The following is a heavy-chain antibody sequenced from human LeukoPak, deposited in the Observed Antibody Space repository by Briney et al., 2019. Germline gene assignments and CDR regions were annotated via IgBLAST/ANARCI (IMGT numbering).Heavy chain of an antibody. D-gene: IGHD1-26*01. J-gene: IGHJ4*02. V-gene: IGHV3-7*01. CDR1: GFAFSDSY. CDR3: ARHSGTYYDY. Sequence: PGGSLRPSCGASGFAFSDSYMDWVRQAPGKGLEWVANIKQDGSEKYYVDSVKGRFTISRDNAKNSLYLQMNSLRAEDTAVYYCARHSGTYYDYWGQGTLVTVSS. CDR2: IKQDGSEK.